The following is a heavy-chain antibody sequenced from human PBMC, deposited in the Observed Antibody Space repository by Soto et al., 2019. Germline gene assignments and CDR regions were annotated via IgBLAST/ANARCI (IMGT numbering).Heavy chain of an antibody. D-gene: IGHD2-21*02. Sequence: SETLSLTCTVSGGSFSSYHWSWIRQPPGKGLEWIGHIYYTGSTNYKPSLKSRVTISLDTSKNQFSLKLSSVTAADTAVYYCARDLWGYCGADCYPLDVWGQGTTVT. J-gene: IGHJ6*02. V-gene: IGHV4-59*12. CDR2: IYYTGST. CDR1: GGSFSSYH. CDR3: ARDLWGYCGADCYPLDV.